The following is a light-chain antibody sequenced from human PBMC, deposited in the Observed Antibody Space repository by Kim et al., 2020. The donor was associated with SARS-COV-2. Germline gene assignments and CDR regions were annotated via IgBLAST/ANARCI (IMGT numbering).Light chain of an antibody. CDR3: QQRSNWPPT. CDR1: QSVSTY. J-gene: IGKJ4*01. CDR2: DAS. Sequence: LSPGERAILSCRASQSVSTYLAWYQQKPGQAPRLLIYDASNRATGIPARFSGSGSGTDFTLTISSLEPEDFAVYYCQQRSNWPPTFGGGTKVDIK. V-gene: IGKV3-11*01.